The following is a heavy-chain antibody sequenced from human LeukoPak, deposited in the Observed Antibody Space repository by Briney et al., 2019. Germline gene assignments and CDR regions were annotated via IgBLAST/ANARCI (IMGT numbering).Heavy chain of an antibody. CDR2: IRSKAYGGTT. CDR3: TRESPLYDFWSGYFDY. D-gene: IGHD3-3*01. Sequence: GRSLRLSCTASGFTFGDYAMSWVRQAPGKGLEWVGFIRSKAYGGTTEYAASVKGRFTISRDDSKSIAYLQMNSLKTEDTAVYYCTRESPLYDFWSGYFDYWGQGTLVTVSS. CDR1: GFTFGDYA. J-gene: IGHJ4*02. V-gene: IGHV3-49*04.